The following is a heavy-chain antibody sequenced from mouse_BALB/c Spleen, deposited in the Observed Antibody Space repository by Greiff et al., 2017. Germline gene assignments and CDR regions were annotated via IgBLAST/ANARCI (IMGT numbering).Heavy chain of an antibody. CDR1: GYSITSDYA. V-gene: IGHV3-2*02. CDR2: ISYSGST. D-gene: IGHD2-4*01. CDR3: AREAIYYYYGYAMDY. Sequence: EVKLQESGPGLVKPSQSLSLTCTVTGYSITSDYAWNWIRQFPGNKLEWMGYISYSGSTSYNPSLKSRISITRDTSKNQFFLQLNSVTTEDTATYYCAREAIYYYYGYAMDYWGQGTSVTVAS. J-gene: IGHJ4*01.